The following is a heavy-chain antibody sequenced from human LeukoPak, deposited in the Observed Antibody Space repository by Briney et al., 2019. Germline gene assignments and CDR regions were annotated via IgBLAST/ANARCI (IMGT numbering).Heavy chain of an antibody. CDR2: IYYSGST. D-gene: IGHD3-3*01. CDR3: ARGGPQYDFWSGYYTQFDY. CDR1: GGSISSYY. J-gene: IGHJ4*02. Sequence: SETLSLTCTVSGGSISSYYWSWIRQPPGKGLEWIGYIYYSGSTNYNPSLKSRVTISVDTSKNQFSLKLSSVTAADTAVYYCARGGPQYDFWSGYYTQFDYWGQGTLVTVSS. V-gene: IGHV4-59*01.